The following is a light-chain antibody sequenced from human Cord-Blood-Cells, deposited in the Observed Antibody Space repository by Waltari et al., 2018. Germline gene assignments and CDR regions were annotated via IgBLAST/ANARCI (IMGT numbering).Light chain of an antibody. CDR2: QDS. Sequence: SYELTQPPSVSVSPVQPASITCSGDKLGDKYACWYQQKPGQSPVLVIYQDSKRPSGIPERFSGSNSGNTATLTISGTQAMDEADYYCQAWDSSTYVFGTRTKVTVL. CDR1: KLGDKY. CDR3: QAWDSSTYV. V-gene: IGLV3-1*01. J-gene: IGLJ1*01.